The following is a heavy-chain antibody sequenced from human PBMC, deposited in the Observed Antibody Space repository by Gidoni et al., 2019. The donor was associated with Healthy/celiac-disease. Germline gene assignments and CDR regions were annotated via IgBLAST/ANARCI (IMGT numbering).Heavy chain of an antibody. CDR3: ARDPGYGSGSYWPFFNNWFDP. CDR2: IYTSGST. V-gene: IGHV4-4*07. J-gene: IGHJ5*02. Sequence: QVQLQESGPGLVKPSETLSLTCTVSGGSISSYYWSCLRQPAGKGLEWIGRIYTSGSTNYNPSLKSRVTMSVDTSKNQFSLKLSSVTAADTAVYYCARDPGYGSGSYWPFFNNWFDPWGQGTLVTVSS. D-gene: IGHD3-10*01. CDR1: GGSISSYY.